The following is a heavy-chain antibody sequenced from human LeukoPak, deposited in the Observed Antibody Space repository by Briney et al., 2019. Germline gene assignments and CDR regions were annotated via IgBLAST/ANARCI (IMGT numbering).Heavy chain of an antibody. J-gene: IGHJ6*03. Sequence: SETLSLTCTVSSYSINSGYYWSWIRQPPGKGLEWIGEINHSGSTKYNSSLKSRVTISVDTSKNQFSLKLSSVTAADTAVYYCARRLGRKFGERFYYYHYMDVWGKGTTVTISS. CDR3: ARRLGRKFGERFYYYHYMDV. CDR1: SYSINSGYY. D-gene: IGHD3-10*01. V-gene: IGHV4-34*01. CDR2: INHSGST.